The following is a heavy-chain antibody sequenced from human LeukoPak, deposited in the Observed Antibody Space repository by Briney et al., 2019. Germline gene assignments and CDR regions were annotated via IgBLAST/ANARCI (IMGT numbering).Heavy chain of an antibody. Sequence: SETLSLPCTVSGGSISGYYWSWIRQPPGKGLEWIGYIYYSGSTNYNPSLKSRVTISVDTSKNQFSLKLSSVTAADTAVYYCAREARVYYYDSSGYDYWGPGTLVTVSS. D-gene: IGHD3-22*01. J-gene: IGHJ4*02. CDR3: AREARVYYYDSSGYDY. CDR2: IYYSGST. V-gene: IGHV4-59*13. CDR1: GGSISGYY.